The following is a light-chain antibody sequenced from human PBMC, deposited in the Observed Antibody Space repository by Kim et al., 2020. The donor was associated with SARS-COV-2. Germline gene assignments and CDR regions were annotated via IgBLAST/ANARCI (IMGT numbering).Light chain of an antibody. Sequence: SELTQPPSASGSPGQSVTISCTGTSSDVGGYTYVSWYQQHPGKAPRLMIYEVSKRPSGVPDRFSGSKSGNTASLTVSGLQAEDEADYYCSSYAGSNIHYVFGTGTKVTVL. V-gene: IGLV2-8*01. CDR1: SSDVGGYTY. CDR3: SSYAGSNIHYV. J-gene: IGLJ1*01. CDR2: EVS.